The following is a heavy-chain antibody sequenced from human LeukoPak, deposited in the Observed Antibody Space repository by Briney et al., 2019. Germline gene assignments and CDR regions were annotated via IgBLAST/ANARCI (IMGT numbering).Heavy chain of an antibody. CDR2: INPNSGGT. CDR1: GYTFTGYY. Sequence: ASVKVSCKASGYTFTGYYMHWVRQAPGQGLEWMGWINPNSGGTNYAQKFQGRVTMTRDTSISTAYMELSRLRSDDTAVYYCAREDYGGNSSGGAFDIWGQGIMVTVSS. D-gene: IGHD4-23*01. CDR3: AREDYGGNSSGGAFDI. J-gene: IGHJ3*02. V-gene: IGHV1-2*02.